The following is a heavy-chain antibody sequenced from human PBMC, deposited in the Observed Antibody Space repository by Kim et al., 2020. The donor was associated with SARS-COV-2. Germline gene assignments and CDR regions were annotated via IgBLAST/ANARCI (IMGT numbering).Heavy chain of an antibody. J-gene: IGHJ5*02. CDR2: INHSGST. D-gene: IGHD4-4*01. CDR1: GGSFSGYY. CDR3: ASGIKATVTTYPYQPVYNWFDP. Sequence: SETLSLTCAVYGGSFSGYYWSWIRQPPGKGLEWIGEINHSGSTNYNPSLKSRVTISVDTSKNQFSLKLSSVTAADTAVYYCASGIKATVTTYPYQPVYNWFDPWGQGTLVTVSS. V-gene: IGHV4-34*01.